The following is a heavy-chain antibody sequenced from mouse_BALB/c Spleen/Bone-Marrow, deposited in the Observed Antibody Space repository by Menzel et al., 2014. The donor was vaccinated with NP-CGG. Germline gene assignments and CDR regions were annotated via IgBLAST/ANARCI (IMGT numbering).Heavy chain of an antibody. J-gene: IGHJ4*01. V-gene: IGHV5-6-3*01. D-gene: IGHD2-3*01. Sequence: EGQLVESGGGLVQPGGSLKLSCAASGFTFSSYGMSWVRQTPDKRLELVATINSNGGSTYYPDSVKGRFTISRDNAKNTLYLQMSSLKSEDTAMYYCARERDGYFRDAMDYWGQGTSVTVSS. CDR2: INSNGGST. CDR1: GFTFSSYG. CDR3: ARERDGYFRDAMDY.